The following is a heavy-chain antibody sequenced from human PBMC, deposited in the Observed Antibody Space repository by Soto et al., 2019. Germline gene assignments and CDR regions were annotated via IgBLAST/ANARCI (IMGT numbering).Heavy chain of an antibody. J-gene: IGHJ4*02. CDR3: ASSDGGSTIDY. CDR1: GGSIRSSSYY. V-gene: IGHV4-39*01. Sequence: QLQLQESGPGLVKPSETLSLTCSVSGGSIRSSSYYWGWIRQPPGKGLQWIGTIYYSGSTYYNPSLKSRVTISVDTSKNQFSLKLSSVTAADTAVYYCASSDGGSTIDYWGQGALVTVSS. CDR2: IYYSGST.